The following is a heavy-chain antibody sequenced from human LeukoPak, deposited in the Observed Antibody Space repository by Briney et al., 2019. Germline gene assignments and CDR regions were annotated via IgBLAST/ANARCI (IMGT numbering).Heavy chain of an antibody. CDR1: GFTFSSYA. CDR3: AKSPRNVVVPAAILFFWY. CDR2: ISGSGGST. V-gene: IGHV3-23*01. Sequence: GGSLRLSCAASGFTFSSYAMSWVRQAPGKGLEWVSAISGSGGSTYYADSVKGRFTISRDNSKNTLYLQMNSLRAEDTAVYYCAKSPRNVVVPAAILFFWYWGQGTLVTVSS. D-gene: IGHD2-2*02. J-gene: IGHJ4*02.